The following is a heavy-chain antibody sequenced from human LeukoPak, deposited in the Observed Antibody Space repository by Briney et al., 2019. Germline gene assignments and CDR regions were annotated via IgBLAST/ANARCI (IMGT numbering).Heavy chain of an antibody. CDR2: IYYSGST. CDR1: GGSISSYY. D-gene: IGHD3-3*01. Sequence: SETLSLTCTVSGGSISSYYWSWIRQPPGKGLEWIGYIYYSGSTNYNPSLKSRVTISVDTSKNQFSLKLSSVTAADTAVYYCARVGYDFWSGSHYYYYYMDVWGKGTTVTVPS. CDR3: ARVGYDFWSGSHYYYYYMDV. V-gene: IGHV4-59*01. J-gene: IGHJ6*03.